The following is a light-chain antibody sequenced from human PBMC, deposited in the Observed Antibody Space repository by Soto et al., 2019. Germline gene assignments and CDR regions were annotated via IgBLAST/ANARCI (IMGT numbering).Light chain of an antibody. V-gene: IGLV2-14*01. Sequence: QSALTQPASVSGSPGQSITISCPGTSSDFGGYNYVSWYQQHQGKAPKFMIYDVSNRPSGVSNRFSGSKSGNTSSLNISGLQAEDEADYYCSSYTTSNTRQIVVGTGTTVTVL. CDR3: SSYTTSNTRQIV. CDR1: SSDFGGYNY. CDR2: DVS. J-gene: IGLJ1*01.